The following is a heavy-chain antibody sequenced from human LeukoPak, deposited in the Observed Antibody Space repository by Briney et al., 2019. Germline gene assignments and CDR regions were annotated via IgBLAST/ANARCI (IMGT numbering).Heavy chain of an antibody. Sequence: SGTLSLTCAVYGESFSGFYWSWIRQSPEKGLEWIGEINHTGSTNYNPSLKSRVTISVDTSKNQFSLKLSSVTAADTAVYYCARAGTSGYCSSTSCYFGLFDYWGQGTLVTVSS. CDR3: ARAGTSGYCSSTSCYFGLFDY. CDR2: INHTGST. D-gene: IGHD2-2*03. J-gene: IGHJ4*02. CDR1: GESFSGFY. V-gene: IGHV4-34*01.